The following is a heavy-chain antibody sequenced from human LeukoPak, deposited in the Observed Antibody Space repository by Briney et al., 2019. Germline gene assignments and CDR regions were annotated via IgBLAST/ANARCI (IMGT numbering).Heavy chain of an antibody. CDR2: INPNSGGT. D-gene: IGHD6-13*01. V-gene: IGHV1-2*02. CDR1: GYTFTGYY. Sequence: ASVKVSCKASGYTFTGYYMHWVRQAPGQGLEWMGWINPNSGGTNYAQKFQGRVTMTRDTSISTAYMELSRLRSDDTAVYYCARDLAAAGHNWFDPWGQGTLVTVSS. CDR3: ARDLAAAGHNWFDP. J-gene: IGHJ5*02.